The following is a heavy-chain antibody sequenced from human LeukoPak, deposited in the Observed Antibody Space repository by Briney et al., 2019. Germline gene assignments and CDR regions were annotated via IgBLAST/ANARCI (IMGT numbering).Heavy chain of an antibody. Sequence: GGSLRLSCAASGFTFSSYAMSWVRQAPGKGLEWVSGISWNSGSIGYADSVKGRFTISRDNAKNSLYLQMNSLRAEDMALYYCAKDEGIAVAGTGTGAFDIWGQGTMVTVSS. CDR1: GFTFSSYA. J-gene: IGHJ3*02. V-gene: IGHV3-9*03. CDR3: AKDEGIAVAGTGTGAFDI. D-gene: IGHD6-19*01. CDR2: ISWNSGSI.